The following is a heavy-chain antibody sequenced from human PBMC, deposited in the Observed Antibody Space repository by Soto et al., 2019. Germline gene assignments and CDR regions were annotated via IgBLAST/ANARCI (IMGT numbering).Heavy chain of an antibody. J-gene: IGHJ6*02. CDR2: ISYDGSNK. CDR1: GFTFSSYA. Sequence: QVQLVESGGGVVQPGRSLILSCAASGFTFSSYAMHWVRQAPGKGLEWVAVISYDGSNKYYADSVKGRFTISRDNSKNTLYLPMNSLRAEDTAVYYCASLYSSSSVHYYGMDVWGQGTTVTVSS. V-gene: IGHV3-30-3*01. D-gene: IGHD6-6*01. CDR3: ASLYSSSSVHYYGMDV.